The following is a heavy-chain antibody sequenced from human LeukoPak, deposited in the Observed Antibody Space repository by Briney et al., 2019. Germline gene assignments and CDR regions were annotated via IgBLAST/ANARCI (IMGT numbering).Heavy chain of an antibody. CDR3: ARTSKGWLRFLGYYYYGMDV. D-gene: IGHD5-12*01. CDR2: INHSGST. J-gene: IGHJ6*02. CDR1: GGSISSSGYS. V-gene: IGHV4-30-2*01. Sequence: PSETLSLTCAVSGGSISSSGYSWSWIRQPPGKGLEWIGEINHSGSTNYNPSLKSRVTISVDTFKNQFSLKLSSVTAADTAVYYCARTSKGWLRFLGYYYYGMDVWGQGTTVTVSS.